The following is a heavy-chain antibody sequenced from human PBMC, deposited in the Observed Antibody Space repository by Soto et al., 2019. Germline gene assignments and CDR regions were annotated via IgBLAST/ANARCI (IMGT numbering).Heavy chain of an antibody. CDR1: GFTFSGYV. V-gene: IGHV3-30*03. D-gene: IGHD3-22*01. CDR3: AGHYYDSSGYYPLD. CDR2: ISYDGSNK. Sequence: PGGSLRLSCAASGFTFSGYVMHWVRQAPGKGLEWVAVISYDGSNKYYADSVKGRFTISRDNSKNTLYLQMNSLRAEDTAVYYCAGHYYDSSGYYPLDWGQGTLVTVSS. J-gene: IGHJ4*02.